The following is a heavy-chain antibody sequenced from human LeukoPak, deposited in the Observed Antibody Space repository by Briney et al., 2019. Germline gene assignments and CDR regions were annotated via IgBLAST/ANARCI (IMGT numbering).Heavy chain of an antibody. J-gene: IGHJ4*02. D-gene: IGHD6-19*01. CDR3: ARGGYDGYSSGWFSDY. V-gene: IGHV1-2*02. Sequence: GASVKVSCKASGYTFTGYYMHWVRQAPGQGLEWMGWINPNSGGTNYAQKFQGRVTMTRDTSISTAYMELSRLRSDDTAVYYCARGGYDGYSSGWFSDYWGQGTLVTVSS. CDR1: GYTFTGYY. CDR2: INPNSGGT.